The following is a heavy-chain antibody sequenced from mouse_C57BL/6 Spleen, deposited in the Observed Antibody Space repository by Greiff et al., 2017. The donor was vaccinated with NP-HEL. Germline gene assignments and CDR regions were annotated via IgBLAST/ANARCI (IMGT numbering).Heavy chain of an antibody. CDR3: TTWDGYYVAMDY. CDR1: GFNIKDYY. CDR2: IDPEDGDT. Sequence: EVQLQQSGAELVRPGASVKLSCTASGFNIKDYYMHWVKQRPEQGLEWIGRIDPEDGDTEYAPKFQGKATMTADTSSNTAYLQLSSLTSEDTDVYYCTTWDGYYVAMDYWGQGTSVTVSS. D-gene: IGHD2-3*01. V-gene: IGHV14-1*01. J-gene: IGHJ4*01.